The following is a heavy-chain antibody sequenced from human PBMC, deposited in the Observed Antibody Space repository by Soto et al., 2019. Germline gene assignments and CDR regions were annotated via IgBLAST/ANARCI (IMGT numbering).Heavy chain of an antibody. CDR2: ISSSGSTI. CDR3: ARDSDYSNHFDY. CDR1: GFTFSSYE. V-gene: IGHV3-48*03. Sequence: EVQLVESGGGLVQPGGSLRLSCAASGFTFSSYEMNWVRQAPGKGLEWVSYISSSGSTIYYADSVKGRFTISRDNAKSSLYLQMISLRAEDTAVYYCARDSDYSNHFDYWGQGPLVTVSS. J-gene: IGHJ4*02. D-gene: IGHD4-4*01.